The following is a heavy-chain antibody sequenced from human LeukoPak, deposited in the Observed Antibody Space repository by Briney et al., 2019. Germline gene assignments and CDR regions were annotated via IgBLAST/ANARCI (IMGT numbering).Heavy chain of an antibody. J-gene: IGHJ6*04. V-gene: IGHV3-21*01. Sequence: PGGSLRLSCAASGFTFSSYSMNWVRQAPGKGLEWVSSISSNSNYLYYADSVKARFTISRDNAKNSLYLQMNSLRAEDTAVYYCAELGITMIGGVWGKGTTVTISS. CDR3: AELGITMIGGV. CDR2: ISSNSNYL. CDR1: GFTFSSYS. D-gene: IGHD3-10*02.